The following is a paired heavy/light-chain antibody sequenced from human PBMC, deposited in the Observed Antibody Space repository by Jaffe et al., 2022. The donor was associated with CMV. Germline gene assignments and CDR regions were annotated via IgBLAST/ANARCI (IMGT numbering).Heavy chain of an antibody. CDR2: IYPGDSTT. J-gene: IGHJ4*02. CDR1: GYTFVGSW. D-gene: IGHD3-10*01. Sequence: EVLLVQSGAEIKKPGESLKISCKASGYTFVGSWIGWVRQMPGKGLEWMAVIYPGDSTTRYSPSFQGHVTISTDKSINTAYLQWSGLKASDTAIYYCAKSRSGSYFQFENWGQGTQVTVSS. V-gene: IGHV5-51*01. CDR3: AKSRSGSYFQFEN.
Light chain of an antibody. CDR3: QKYDTAPLT. J-gene: IGKJ4*01. CDR2: AAS. CDR1: QAIRSY. Sequence: DIQMTQSPPSLSASIGDRVTITCRASQAIRSYLAWYQQKPGEAPTLLIYAASTLQSGVPSRFSGSGSGTDFTLTISSLQPEDVATYYCQKYDTAPLTFGGGTKVEIK. V-gene: IGKV1-27*01.